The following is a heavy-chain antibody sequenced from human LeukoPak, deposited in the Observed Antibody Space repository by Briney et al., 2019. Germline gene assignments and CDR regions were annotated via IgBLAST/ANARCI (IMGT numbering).Heavy chain of an antibody. CDR3: ARWYYDILTGYRRSSYYYGMDV. CDR1: GYSFTSYW. CDR2: IYPGDSDT. V-gene: IGHV5-51*01. Sequence: ESLKISCKGSGYSFTSYWIGWVRQMPGKGLEWMGIIYPGDSDTRYSPSFQGQVTISADKSISTAYLQWSSLKASDTAMYYCARWYYDILTGYRRSSYYYGMDVWGQGTTVTVSS. J-gene: IGHJ6*02. D-gene: IGHD3-9*01.